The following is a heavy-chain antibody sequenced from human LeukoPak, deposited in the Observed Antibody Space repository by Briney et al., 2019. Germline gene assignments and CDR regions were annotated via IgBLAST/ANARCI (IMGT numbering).Heavy chain of an antibody. CDR1: GYTFTDYY. V-gene: IGHV1-2*02. CDR2: INPNDGDT. CDR3: ARANFLYCSSSTCLFDY. D-gene: IGHD2-2*01. Sequence: ASVKVSCKASGYTFTDYYMHWVRQAPGQGFEWMGWINPNDGDTNYAQEFQGRVTMTRDTSISTAHMEVSRLRSDDTAVYYCARANFLYCSSSTCLFDYWGQGTLVTVSS. J-gene: IGHJ4*02.